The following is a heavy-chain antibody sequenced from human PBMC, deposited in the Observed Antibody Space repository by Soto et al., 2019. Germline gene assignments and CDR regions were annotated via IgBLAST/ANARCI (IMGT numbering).Heavy chain of an antibody. CDR2: MNPNSGNT. J-gene: IGHJ4*02. CDR3: ARGQNYHDSSGYDDY. V-gene: IGHV1-8*01. D-gene: IGHD3-22*01. Sequence: ASVKVSCKASGYTFSRYDINWVRQATGQGLEWMGWMNPNSGNTGYAQRFQGRVTMTRDTSISTAYMELSSLRSEDTAVYYGARGQNYHDSSGYDDYWGQGTLVTVSS. CDR1: GYTFSRYD.